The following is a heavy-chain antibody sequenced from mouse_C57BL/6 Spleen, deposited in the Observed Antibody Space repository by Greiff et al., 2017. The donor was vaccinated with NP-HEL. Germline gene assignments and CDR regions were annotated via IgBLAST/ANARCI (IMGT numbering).Heavy chain of an antibody. Sequence: QVQLQQPGTELVKPGASVKLSCKASGYTFTSYWMHWVKQRSGQGLEWIGWFYPGSGSIKYNEKFKDKATLTADKSSSTVYMELSRLTSEDSAVYFCARHEAPLYYFDYWGQGTTLTVSS. CDR1: GYTFTSYW. V-gene: IGHV1-62-2*01. CDR2: FYPGSGSI. J-gene: IGHJ2*01. CDR3: ARHEAPLYYFDY.